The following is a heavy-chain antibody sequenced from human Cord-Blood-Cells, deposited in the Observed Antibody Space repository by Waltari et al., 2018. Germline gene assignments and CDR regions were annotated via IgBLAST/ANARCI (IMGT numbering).Heavy chain of an antibody. V-gene: IGHV5-51*01. CDR1: GYSFTSYW. CDR2: IYPGDSDT. Sequence: EFQLVQSGAEVKQPGESLKIYCKGSGYSFTSYWLGWVRPVPGKGLEWMGIIYPGDSDTRYSPSFQGQVTISADKSISTAYLQWSSLKASDTAMYYCATASGIAAAGVAFDYWGQGTLVTVSS. J-gene: IGHJ4*02. D-gene: IGHD6-13*01. CDR3: ATASGIAAAGVAFDY.